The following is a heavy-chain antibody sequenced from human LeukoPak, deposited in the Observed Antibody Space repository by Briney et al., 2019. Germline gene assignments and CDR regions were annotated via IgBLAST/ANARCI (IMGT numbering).Heavy chain of an antibody. D-gene: IGHD2-15*01. CDR3: ARAGYCSGGSCSLAFDY. J-gene: IGHJ4*02. CDR1: GFTFSSYS. CDR2: ISSSSSTI. V-gene: IGHV3-48*01. Sequence: GGSLRLSCAASGFTFSSYSMNWVRQAPGKGLEWVSYISSSSSTIYYADSVKGRFTISRDNAKNSLYLQMNSLRAEDTAVYYCARAGYCSGGSCSLAFDYWGQGTLVTVSS.